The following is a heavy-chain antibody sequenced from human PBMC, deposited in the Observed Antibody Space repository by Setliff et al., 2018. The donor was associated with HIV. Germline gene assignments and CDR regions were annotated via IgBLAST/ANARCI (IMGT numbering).Heavy chain of an antibody. J-gene: IGHJ4*02. CDR1: GYSLAGYP. D-gene: IGHD3-3*01. V-gene: IGHV1-2*02. CDR2: INPNSGDT. CDR3: ARGTDFWSGSSNFDY. Sequence: ASVKVSCKTSGYSLAGYPLHWVRQAPGQGLEWMGWINPNSGDTNYAQKFRGRVTMTRDTSINTAHMYLSSLRSDDTAIYFCARGTDFWSGSSNFDYWGQGTQVTVSS.